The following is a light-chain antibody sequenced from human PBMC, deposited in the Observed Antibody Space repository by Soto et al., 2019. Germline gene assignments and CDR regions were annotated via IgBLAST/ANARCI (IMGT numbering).Light chain of an antibody. CDR1: QSVRSY. Sequence: EIVLTXXPXTLSLSPGERATLSCRASQSVRSYLAWYQQKPGQAPRLLIYDASNRATGIPARFSGSGSGTDFTLTISSLEPEDFAVYYCQQRSNWPITFGQGTRLEIK. CDR3: QQRSNWPIT. V-gene: IGKV3-11*01. J-gene: IGKJ5*01. CDR2: DAS.